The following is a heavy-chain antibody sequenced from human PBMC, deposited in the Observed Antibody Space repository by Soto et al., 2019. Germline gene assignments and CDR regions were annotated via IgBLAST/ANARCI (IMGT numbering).Heavy chain of an antibody. V-gene: IGHV3-33*01. CDR1: GFTFSSYV. D-gene: IGHD3-3*01. J-gene: IGHJ6*02. CDR3: AREVGYDFLYYYYGMDV. Sequence: QVQLVESGGGVVQPGRSLRLSCAASGFTFSSYVMHWVRQAPGKGLEWVEVIWYDGSNKYYADSVKGRFTISRDNSKNTLYLQMNSLRAEDTAVYYCAREVGYDFLYYYYGMDVWGQGTTVTVSS. CDR2: IWYDGSNK.